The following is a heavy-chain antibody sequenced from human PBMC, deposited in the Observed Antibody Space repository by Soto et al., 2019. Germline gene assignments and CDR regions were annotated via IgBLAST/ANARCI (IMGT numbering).Heavy chain of an antibody. D-gene: IGHD3-22*01. CDR2: IKSKTDGGTT. CDR1: GFTFSNAW. Sequence: EVQLVESGGGLVKPGGSLRLSCAASGFTFSNAWMSWVRQAPGKGLEWVGRIKSKTDGGTTDYAAPVKGRFTISRDDSKNTLYLQMNSLKTEDTAVYYCTTDVHYYDSSGYYWKEDYWGQGTLVTVSS. CDR3: TTDVHYYDSSGYYWKEDY. J-gene: IGHJ4*02. V-gene: IGHV3-15*01.